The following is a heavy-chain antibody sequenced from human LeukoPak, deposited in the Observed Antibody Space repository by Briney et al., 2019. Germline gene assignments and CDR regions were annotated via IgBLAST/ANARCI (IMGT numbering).Heavy chain of an antibody. CDR2: VNSDGSST. CDR1: GFTFSDYW. J-gene: IGHJ4*02. CDR3: ARYSGSYQQFDY. D-gene: IGHD1-26*01. V-gene: IGHV3-74*01. Sequence: GGSLRLSCAASGFTFSDYWMYWVRQAPGKGRVWVSRVNSDGSSTSSADSVKGRFTISRDNAKNTLYLQMNSLRAEDTAVYYCARYSGSYQQFDYWGQGTLVTVSS.